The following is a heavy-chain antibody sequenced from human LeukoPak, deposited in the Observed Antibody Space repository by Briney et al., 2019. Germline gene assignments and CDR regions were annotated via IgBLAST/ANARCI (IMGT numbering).Heavy chain of an antibody. D-gene: IGHD6-19*01. V-gene: IGHV4-34*01. J-gene: IGHJ6*02. CDR1: GGSFSGYY. Sequence: PSETLSLTCAVYGGSFSGYYWSWIRRPPGKGLEWIGEINHSGSTNYNPSLKSRVTISVDTSKNQFSLKLSSVTAADTAVYYCARERNQYRQWLRGYGMDVWGQGTTVTVSS. CDR2: INHSGST. CDR3: ARERNQYRQWLRGYGMDV.